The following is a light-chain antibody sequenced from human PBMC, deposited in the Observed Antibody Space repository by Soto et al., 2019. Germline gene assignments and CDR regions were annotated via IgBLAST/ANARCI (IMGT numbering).Light chain of an antibody. CDR1: QTISSW. CDR3: QQYNSYLWT. Sequence: DIQMTQSPSTLSGSVGDRVTITCRASQTISSWLAWYQQKPGKAPKVLIYDASSLQSGVPSRFSGSGSGTEITLTISSLQPDDFATYYCQQYNSYLWTFGQGTKVDIK. CDR2: DAS. V-gene: IGKV1-5*01. J-gene: IGKJ1*01.